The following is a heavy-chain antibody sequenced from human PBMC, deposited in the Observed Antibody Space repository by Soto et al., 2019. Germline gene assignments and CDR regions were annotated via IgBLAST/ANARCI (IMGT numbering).Heavy chain of an antibody. J-gene: IGHJ6*02. CDR3: AKIRSTVTTYYYGMDV. Sequence: EVQLLESGGGLVQPGGSLRLSCAASGFSFSTYPMTWVRQAPGKRLAGVSSISGSGGGTYYIDSVKGRFTISRDNSKNTVYLRLNRLRAEDTAVYYCAKIRSTVTTYYYGMDVWGQGTTVTVSS. CDR1: GFSFSTYP. D-gene: IGHD4-17*01. V-gene: IGHV3-23*01. CDR2: ISGSGGGT.